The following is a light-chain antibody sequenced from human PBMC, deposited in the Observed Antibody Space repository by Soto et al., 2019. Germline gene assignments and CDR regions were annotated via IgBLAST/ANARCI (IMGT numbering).Light chain of an antibody. CDR3: SSYTSGSTYV. V-gene: IGLV2-14*03. CDR2: DVS. J-gene: IGLJ1*01. CDR1: SSVVGAYNY. Sequence: QSVLTQPASVSGSPGQSITISCTGTSSVVGAYNYVSWYQQHPGKAPKLMIYDVSSRPSGVSNRFSGSKSGNTASLTISGLQAEDEADYYCSSYTSGSTYVFGTGTKVTVL.